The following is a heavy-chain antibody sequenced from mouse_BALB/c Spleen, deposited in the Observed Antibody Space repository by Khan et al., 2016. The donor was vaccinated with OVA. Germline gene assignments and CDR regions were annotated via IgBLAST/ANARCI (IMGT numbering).Heavy chain of an antibody. D-gene: IGHD2-10*02. J-gene: IGHJ4*01. V-gene: IGHV8-12*01. CDR1: GFSLSTSGMC. Sequence: QVTLKESGPGILKPSQTLSLTCSFSGFSLSTSGMCVNWIRQPSGKGLEWLAHIYWDDEKCNNPSLKSRPTISKDTYSNQVFLKITSVDTADTATYYCARLYCNYYCSMDYWGQGTSVTVSA. CDR2: IYWDDEK. CDR3: ARLYCNYYCSMDY.